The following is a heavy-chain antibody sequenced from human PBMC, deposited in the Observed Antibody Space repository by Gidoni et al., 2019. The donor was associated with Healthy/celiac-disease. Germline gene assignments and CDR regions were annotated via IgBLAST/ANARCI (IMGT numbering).Heavy chain of an antibody. D-gene: IGHD2-15*01. V-gene: IGHV4-59*01. Sequence: QVQLQESGPGLVKPSETLSRTCTVSGGSISSYSWSWIRQPPGKGLEWIGYIYYSGSTNYNPSLKSRVTISVDTSKNQFSLKLSSVTAADTAVYYCARDPNCSGGSCSGDYWGQGTLVTVSS. J-gene: IGHJ4*02. CDR3: ARDPNCSGGSCSGDY. CDR1: GGSISSYS. CDR2: IYYSGST.